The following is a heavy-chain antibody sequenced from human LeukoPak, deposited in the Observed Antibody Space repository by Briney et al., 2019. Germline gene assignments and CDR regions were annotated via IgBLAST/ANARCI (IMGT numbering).Heavy chain of an antibody. D-gene: IGHD6-13*01. CDR2: VAYTGST. J-gene: IGHJ2*01. Sequence: PSETLSLTCTVSGASMYSSGYYWGWIRQPPGRGLEWIGIVAYTGSTYYSPSLKSRVTISVDTSKNQFSLKLSSVTAADTAVYYCARERTDSSSWLRYFDLWGRGTLVTVSS. V-gene: IGHV4-39*07. CDR3: ARERTDSSSWLRYFDL. CDR1: GASMYSSGYY.